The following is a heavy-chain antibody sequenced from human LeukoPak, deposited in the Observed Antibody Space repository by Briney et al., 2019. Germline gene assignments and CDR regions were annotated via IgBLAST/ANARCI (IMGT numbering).Heavy chain of an antibody. D-gene: IGHD5-12*01. CDR2: ISYGGSHK. V-gene: IGHV3-30*18. CDR3: AKDRDGSGYDFDY. Sequence: PGGSLRLSCAVSGFTISSYGMHWVRQAPGKGLEWVAVISYGGSHKYYADSVKGRFSISRDNSQNTMYLQMNSLRAEDTAVYYCAKDRDGSGYDFDYWGQGTLVTVSS. CDR1: GFTISSYG. J-gene: IGHJ4*02.